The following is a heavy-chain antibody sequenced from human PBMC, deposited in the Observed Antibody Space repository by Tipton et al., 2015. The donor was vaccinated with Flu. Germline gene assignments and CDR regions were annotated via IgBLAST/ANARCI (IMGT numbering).Heavy chain of an antibody. CDR3: ARGRLNSPPGYYGMDV. Sequence: GLVKPSETLSLTCTVSGGSISSYYWSWIRQPAGKGLEWIGRIYTSGSTNYNPSLKSRVTMSVDTSKNQFSLKLSSVTAADTAVYYCARGRLNSPPGYYGMDVWGQGTTVTVSS. CDR2: IYTSGST. J-gene: IGHJ6*02. CDR1: GGSISSYY. V-gene: IGHV4-4*07.